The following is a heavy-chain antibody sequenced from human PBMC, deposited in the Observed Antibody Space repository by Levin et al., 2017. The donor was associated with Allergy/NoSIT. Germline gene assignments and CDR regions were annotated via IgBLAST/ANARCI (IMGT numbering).Heavy chain of an antibody. J-gene: IGHJ2*01. CDR1: GYTFTSYG. D-gene: IGHD4-17*01. Sequence: PGESLKISCKASGYTFTSYGISWVRQAPGQGLEWMGWISAYNGNTNYAQKLQGRVTMTTDTSTSTAYMELRSLRSDDTAVYYCARGVGGYGDYNWYFDLWGRGTLVTVSS. CDR2: ISAYNGNT. V-gene: IGHV1-18*01. CDR3: ARGVGGYGDYNWYFDL.